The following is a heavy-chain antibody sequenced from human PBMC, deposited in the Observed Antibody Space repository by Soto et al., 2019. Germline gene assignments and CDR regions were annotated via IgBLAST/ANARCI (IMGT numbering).Heavy chain of an antibody. Sequence: EVQVLESGGGLVQPGGSLRLSCAASGFMFSDYSMSWVRQAPGKGLEWVSKISASGSSAYYADSVKGRLTISRDNSKNTLYLQMSSLRGDDTAVYYCAGDFDYWGQGTLVTVSS. CDR2: ISASGSSA. V-gene: IGHV3-23*01. CDR1: GFMFSDYS. J-gene: IGHJ4*02. CDR3: AGDFDY.